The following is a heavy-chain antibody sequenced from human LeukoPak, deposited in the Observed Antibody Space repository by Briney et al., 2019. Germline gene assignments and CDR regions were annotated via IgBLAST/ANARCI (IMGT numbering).Heavy chain of an antibody. D-gene: IGHD6-13*01. CDR3: ARDIRYSSSWYTDY. J-gene: IGHJ4*02. CDR1: GGSISSSTYY. Sequence: TETLSLTCTVSGGSISSSTYYWGWIRQPPGKGLEWIGSIYYSGSTYYNPSLKSRVTISVDTSKNQFSLKLSSVTAADTAVYYCARDIRYSSSWYTDYWGQGTLVTVSS. CDR2: IYYSGST. V-gene: IGHV4-39*02.